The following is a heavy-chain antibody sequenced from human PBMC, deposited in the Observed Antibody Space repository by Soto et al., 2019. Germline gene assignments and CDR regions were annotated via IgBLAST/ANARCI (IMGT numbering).Heavy chain of an antibody. CDR2: ISAYNGNT. J-gene: IGHJ6*02. V-gene: IGHV1-18*01. CDR3: ARDEQLGSYYYYGMDV. CDR1: GYTFTSYG. Sequence: ASVKVSCKASGYTFTSYGISWVRQAPGQGLEWMGWISAYNGNTNYAQKLQGRVTMTTDTSTSTAYMELRSLRSDDTAVYYCARDEQLGSYYYYGMDVWGQGTTVTVSS. D-gene: IGHD6-6*01.